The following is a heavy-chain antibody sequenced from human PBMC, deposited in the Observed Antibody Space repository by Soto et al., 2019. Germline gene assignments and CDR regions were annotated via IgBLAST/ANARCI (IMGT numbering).Heavy chain of an antibody. V-gene: IGHV1-46*01. CDR3: AIHDYSNYGYYYYYYGMDV. J-gene: IGHJ6*02. D-gene: IGHD4-4*01. Sequence: ASVKVSCKASGYTFTSYYMHWVRQAPGQGLEWMGIINPSGGSTSYAQKFQGRVTMTRDTSTSTVYMELSSLRSEDTAVYYCAIHDYSNYGYYYYYYGMDVWGQGTTVTVS. CDR1: GYTFTSYY. CDR2: INPSGGST.